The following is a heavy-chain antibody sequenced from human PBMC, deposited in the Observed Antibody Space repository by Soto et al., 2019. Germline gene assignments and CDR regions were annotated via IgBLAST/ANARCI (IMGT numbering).Heavy chain of an antibody. Sequence: QVQLVQSGAEVKKPGSSVKVSCKASGGTFSSYAISWVRQAPGQGLEWMGGIIPIFGTANYAQKFQGRVTITAHESTSTAYVELSSLRSEDTAVYYCARGVRVAVAGTLGPFDYWGQGTLVTVSS. CDR2: IIPIFGTA. D-gene: IGHD6-19*01. J-gene: IGHJ4*02. CDR1: GGTFSSYA. CDR3: ARGVRVAVAGTLGPFDY. V-gene: IGHV1-69*01.